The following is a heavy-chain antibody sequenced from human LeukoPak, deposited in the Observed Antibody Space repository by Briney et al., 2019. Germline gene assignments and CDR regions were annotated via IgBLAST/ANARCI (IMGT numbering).Heavy chain of an antibody. Sequence: GGSLRLSCAASRFTFSYFAMHWVRQAPGKGLEWVAVLSDDGSNKFYADSVKGRFTISRDNSKNTLYLQMSSLRAEDTAFYYCAKDPHSSSWYYFDSWGQGTLVTVSS. V-gene: IGHV3-30*18. J-gene: IGHJ4*02. D-gene: IGHD6-13*01. CDR1: RFTFSYFA. CDR3: AKDPHSSSWYYFDS. CDR2: LSDDGSNK.